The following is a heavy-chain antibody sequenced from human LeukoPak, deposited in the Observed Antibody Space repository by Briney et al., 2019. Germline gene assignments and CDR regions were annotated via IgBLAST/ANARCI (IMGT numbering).Heavy chain of an antibody. V-gene: IGHV4-59*08. J-gene: IGHJ5*02. CDR1: GDSISSDY. D-gene: IGHD5-24*01. CDR3: ARGRWTSSNYNWFDP. Sequence: SETLSLTCTVSGDSISSDYWSWIRQPPGKGLEWIGFINNRGTTSYNPSLKSRVTISRDTSKNQFSLKLSSVTAADTAVYYCARGRWTSSNYNWFDPWGQGTLVTVSS. CDR2: INNRGTT.